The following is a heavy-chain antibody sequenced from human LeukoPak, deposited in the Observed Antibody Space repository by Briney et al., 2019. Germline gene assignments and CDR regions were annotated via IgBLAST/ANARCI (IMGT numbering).Heavy chain of an antibody. Sequence: GGSLRLSCAASGFTFSSYSTNWVRQAPGKGLEWVSSISSSSYIYYADSVKGRFTISRDNAKNSLYLQMNSLRVEDTAVYHCARESVRNTDAFDVWGQGTTVTVSS. CDR3: ARESVRNTDAFDV. D-gene: IGHD3-16*02. CDR1: GFTFSSYS. CDR2: ISSSSYI. V-gene: IGHV3-21*01. J-gene: IGHJ3*01.